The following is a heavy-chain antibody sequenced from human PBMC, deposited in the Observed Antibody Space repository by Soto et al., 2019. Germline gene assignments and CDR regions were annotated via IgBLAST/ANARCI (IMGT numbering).Heavy chain of an antibody. D-gene: IGHD2-8*01. CDR1: GFTFIYHW. J-gene: IGHJ5*02. CDR3: AREGMGFSNWFDP. V-gene: IGHV3-74*01. Sequence: GGALRLSCAASGFTFIYHWMSWARQFTGKGLLWVSRINRDGSDTGYADSVKGRFTISRDNAKNTLYLQMNSLRAEDTAVYYCAREGMGFSNWFDPAGQGTLVTVSS. CDR2: INRDGSDT.